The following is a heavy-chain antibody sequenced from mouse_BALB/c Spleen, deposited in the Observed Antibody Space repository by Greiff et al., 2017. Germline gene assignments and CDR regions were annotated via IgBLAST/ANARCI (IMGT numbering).Heavy chain of an antibody. CDR2: IYPGNSDT. Sequence: VQLKQSGTVLARPGASVKMSCKASGYTFTSYWMHWVKQRPGQGLEWIGAIYPGNSDTSYNQKFKGKAKLTAVTSTSTAYMELSSLTNEDSAVYYCTRRNSLLRLHWYFDVWGAGTTVTVSS. CDR1: GYTFTSYW. CDR3: TRRNSLLRLHWYFDV. J-gene: IGHJ1*01. V-gene: IGHV1-5*01. D-gene: IGHD1-2*01.